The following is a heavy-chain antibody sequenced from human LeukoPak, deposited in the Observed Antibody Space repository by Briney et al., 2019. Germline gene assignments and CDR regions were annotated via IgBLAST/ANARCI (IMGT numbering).Heavy chain of an antibody. CDR1: GFILSSYS. V-gene: IGHV3-21*01. J-gene: IGHJ5*02. D-gene: IGHD3-10*01. CDR3: ARASRYYGSGSYPNWFDP. CDR2: ISSSSSFI. Sequence: GGSLRLSCAASGFILSSYSMNWVRQAPGKGLEWVSSISSSSSFIYNADSVKGRFTISRDNAKNTMYLQMNSLRVEDSAVYYCARASRYYGSGSYPNWFDPWGQGTLVTVSS.